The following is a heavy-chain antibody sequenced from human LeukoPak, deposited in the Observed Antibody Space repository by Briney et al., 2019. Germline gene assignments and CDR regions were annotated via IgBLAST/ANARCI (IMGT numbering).Heavy chain of an antibody. V-gene: IGHV1-8*01. D-gene: IGHD2-8*02. CDR3: ARSPYGTGHFDP. Sequence: GASVKVSCKASGYTFTTYDINWVRQATGRGLEWLGWMSPNNGHTGYAQKFQGRVTLTRDTSINTAYMELSSLTSEDTAVYYCARSPYGTGHFDPWGQGSLVTVSS. J-gene: IGHJ5*02. CDR2: MSPNNGHT. CDR1: GYTFTTYD.